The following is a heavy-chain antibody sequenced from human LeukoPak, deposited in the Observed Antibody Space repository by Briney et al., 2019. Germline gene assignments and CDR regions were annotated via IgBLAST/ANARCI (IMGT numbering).Heavy chain of an antibody. D-gene: IGHD2-2*01. CDR2: IHYTGST. V-gene: IGHV4-39*01. Sequence: SETLSLTCTVSGGSISGNNYIWGWIRQPPGKGLEWIGSIHYTGSTYYSAPLKSRVTISVDTSKNQFSLKLSSVTAADTAVYYCASLVSTAMHFDYWGQGTLVTVSS. CDR3: ASLVSTAMHFDY. CDR1: GGSISGNNYI. J-gene: IGHJ4*02.